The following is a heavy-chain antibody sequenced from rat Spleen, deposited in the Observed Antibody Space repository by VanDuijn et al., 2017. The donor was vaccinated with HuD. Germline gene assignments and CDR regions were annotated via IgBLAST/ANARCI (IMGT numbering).Heavy chain of an antibody. CDR3: ARHLVYGGSLFYFDY. CDR2: ISTGGGNT. CDR1: GFTFSNYC. Sequence: EVQMVESSGGLVQPGRSMKLSCAVSGFTFSNYCMTWVRQAPTKSLDWVASISTGGGNTYYRDSVKGRFTISRDNAKSTLYLQMDSLRSEDTATYYCARHLVYGGSLFYFDYWGQGVMVTVSS. V-gene: IGHV5-25*01. D-gene: IGHD1-11*01. J-gene: IGHJ2*01.